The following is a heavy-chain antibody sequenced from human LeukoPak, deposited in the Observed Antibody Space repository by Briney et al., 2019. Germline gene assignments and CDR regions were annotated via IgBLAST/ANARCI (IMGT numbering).Heavy chain of an antibody. D-gene: IGHD3-22*01. CDR1: GVSISSNY. J-gene: IGHJ3*02. Sequence: SETLSLTCTVSGVSISSNYWSWLRQPPGKGLEWIGYIYYSGSTNYNPSLKSRVTISVDTSKNQFSLKLSSVTAADTAVYYCATRTHLYVSSPTRAFDIWGQGTMVPVSS. V-gene: IGHV4-59*08. CDR2: IYYSGST. CDR3: ATRTHLYVSSPTRAFDI.